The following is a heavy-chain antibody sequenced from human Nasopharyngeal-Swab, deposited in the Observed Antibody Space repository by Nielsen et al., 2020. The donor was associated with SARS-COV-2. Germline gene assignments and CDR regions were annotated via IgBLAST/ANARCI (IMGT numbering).Heavy chain of an antibody. CDR1: GFTVSNNY. D-gene: IGHD6-13*01. V-gene: IGHV3-66*01. Sequence: GGSLRLSCAASGFTVSNNYMSWVRQAPGKGLEWVSVFYSSGNTYYADSVKGRFTISRDISKNTLYLQMNSLRAEDTAVYYYARSPYSINWYYFDYWGQGTLVTVSS. J-gene: IGHJ4*02. CDR2: FYSSGNT. CDR3: ARSPYSINWYYFDY.